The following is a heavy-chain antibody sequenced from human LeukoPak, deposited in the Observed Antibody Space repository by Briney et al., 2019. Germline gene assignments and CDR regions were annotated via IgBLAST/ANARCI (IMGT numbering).Heavy chain of an antibody. CDR3: ARGPLGRRGYSGYVTFDY. V-gene: IGHV1-69*05. Sequence: ASVKVSCKASGGTFSSYAISRVRQAPGQGLEWMGGIIPIFGTANYAQKFQGRVTITTDESTSTAYMELSSLRSEDTAVYYCARGPLGRRGYSGYVTFDYWGQGTLVTVSS. J-gene: IGHJ4*02. CDR1: GGTFSSYA. D-gene: IGHD5-12*01. CDR2: IIPIFGTA.